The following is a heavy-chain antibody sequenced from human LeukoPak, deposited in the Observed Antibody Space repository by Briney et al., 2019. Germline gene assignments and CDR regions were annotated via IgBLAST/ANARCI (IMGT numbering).Heavy chain of an antibody. CDR3: ARGFGAGNYYYGWFDP. CDR2: IHDSGST. Sequence: NPSETLSLTCTVSGGSISSGDYHWNWIRQPPGEGLEWIGFIHDSGSTYYNPSLKSRIIISRDVSKKQFSLELSSVTAADTAVYYCARGFGAGNYYYGWFDPWGQGTLVTVSS. V-gene: IGHV4-30-4*01. D-gene: IGHD3-10*01. J-gene: IGHJ5*02. CDR1: GGSISSGDYH.